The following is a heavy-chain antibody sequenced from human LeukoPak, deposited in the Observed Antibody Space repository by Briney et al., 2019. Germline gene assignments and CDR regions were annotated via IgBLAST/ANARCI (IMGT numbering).Heavy chain of an antibody. J-gene: IGHJ6*02. CDR1: GYTFTSYD. CDR3: ARDLVWLRSGRGSYYYGMDV. V-gene: IGHV1-8*01. Sequence: ASVKVSCKASGYTFTSYDINWVRQATGQGLEWMGWMNPNSGNTGYAQKFQGRVTMTRNTSISTAYMELSSLRSEDTAVYYCARDLVWLRSGRGSYYYGMDVWGQGTTVTVSS. D-gene: IGHD5-12*01. CDR2: MNPNSGNT.